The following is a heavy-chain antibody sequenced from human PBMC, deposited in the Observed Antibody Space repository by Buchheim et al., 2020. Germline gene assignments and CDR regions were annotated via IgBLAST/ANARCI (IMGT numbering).Heavy chain of an antibody. D-gene: IGHD6-6*01. CDR1: GFTFRTYW. CDR3: VREMYRRSSLYFDC. CDR2: IKVDGNEK. Sequence: EVQLVESGGGLVQPGGSLRFSCAASGFTFRTYWMSWVRQAPGKGLEWVANIKVDGNEKYYVDSVKGRFTISRDNGKNSLFLQMNSLRAEDTAVYYCVREMYRRSSLYFDCWGQGTL. J-gene: IGHJ4*02. V-gene: IGHV3-7*01.